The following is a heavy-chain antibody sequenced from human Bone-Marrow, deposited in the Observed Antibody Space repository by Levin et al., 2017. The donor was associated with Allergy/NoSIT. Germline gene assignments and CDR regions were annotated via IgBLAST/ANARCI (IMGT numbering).Heavy chain of an antibody. CDR2: INEDGSEQ. CDR1: GFSLRSYW. J-gene: IGHJ4*02. CDR3: ARARRGSFDWLLSCYFDY. Sequence: GGSLRLSCAASGFSLRSYWMSWVRQAPGKGLEWVANINEDGSEQHSVDSVRGRFTISRDNARNSLYLQMNYVGAEDTAVYYCARARRGSFDWLLSCYFDYWGQGTLVTVSS. D-gene: IGHD3-9*01. V-gene: IGHV3-7*01.